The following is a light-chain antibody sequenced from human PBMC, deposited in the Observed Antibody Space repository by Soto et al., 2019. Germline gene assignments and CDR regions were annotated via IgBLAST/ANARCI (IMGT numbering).Light chain of an antibody. CDR1: QSISNW. Sequence: DIQMTQSPSTLSASVGDRVTITCRASQSISNWLAWYQQKPGKAPKLLIYRASNLETGVPSRFSGSGSGTEFTLTIGCLQPDDFATYYCQQYNSYSRTFGQGTKVEIK. V-gene: IGKV1-5*03. CDR3: QQYNSYSRT. CDR2: RAS. J-gene: IGKJ1*01.